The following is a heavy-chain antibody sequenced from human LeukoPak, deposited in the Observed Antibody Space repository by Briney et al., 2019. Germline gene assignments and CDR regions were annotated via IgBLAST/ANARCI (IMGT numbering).Heavy chain of an antibody. D-gene: IGHD6-13*01. Sequence: SETLSLTCTVSGGSISSYYWSWIRQPPGKGLEWIGYIYYSGTTNYNPSLKSRVTISVDTSKNQFSLKLSSVTAADTVVYYCARGVYIAAAQYAYWGQGTLVTVSS. V-gene: IGHV4-59*01. CDR3: ARGVYIAAAQYAY. CDR2: IYYSGTT. CDR1: GGSISSYY. J-gene: IGHJ4*02.